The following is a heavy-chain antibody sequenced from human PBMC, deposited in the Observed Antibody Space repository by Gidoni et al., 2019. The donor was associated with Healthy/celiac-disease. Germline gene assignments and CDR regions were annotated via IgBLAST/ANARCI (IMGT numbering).Heavy chain of an antibody. D-gene: IGHD1-26*01. J-gene: IGHJ4*02. Sequence: EVQRVQSGAEVKKPGESLKLSCTGSGYSLTRDWIGWVGQMPGKGLEWMGILYPGDSGTRYSPSFQGQVTIAADKSISTAYLQWSSLKASDAAMYDCARHSLGWELLPRCDYWGQGTLVTVSS. V-gene: IGHV5-51*01. CDR2: LYPGDSGT. CDR1: GYSLTRDW. CDR3: ARHSLGWELLPRCDY.